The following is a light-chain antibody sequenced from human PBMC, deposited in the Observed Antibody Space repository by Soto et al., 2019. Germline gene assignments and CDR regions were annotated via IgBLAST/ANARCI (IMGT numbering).Light chain of an antibody. CDR1: SSNIGAGFD. V-gene: IGLV1-40*01. Sequence: QSVLTEPPSVSAAPGQRVTISCTGSSSNIGAGFDVHWYQQFPGTAPKLLIFGNNNRPSGVPDRFSGSKSGTSASLAIAGLQAEDEADYYCQSYDSKLRGLVFGGGTQLTVL. J-gene: IGLJ2*01. CDR2: GNN. CDR3: QSYDSKLRGLV.